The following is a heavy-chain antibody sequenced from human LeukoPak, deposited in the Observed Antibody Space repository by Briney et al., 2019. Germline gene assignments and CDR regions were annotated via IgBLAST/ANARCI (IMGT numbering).Heavy chain of an antibody. D-gene: IGHD3-10*01. V-gene: IGHV3-48*02. CDR2: IDGSGGTI. CDR3: ARVYYSVRSMDY. Sequence: GGSLRLSCAASGFTFSSYSMNWVRQAPGKGLEWVSYIDGSGGTIYYADSVKGRFTISRDNAKNSLYLQMNSLRDEDTAVYYCARVYYSVRSMDYWGQGTLSPSPQ. CDR1: GFTFSSYS. J-gene: IGHJ4*02.